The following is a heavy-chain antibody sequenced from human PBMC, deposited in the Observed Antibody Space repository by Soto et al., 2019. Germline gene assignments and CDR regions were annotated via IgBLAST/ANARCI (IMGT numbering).Heavy chain of an antibody. CDR1: GGSISSYY. V-gene: IGHV4-59*01. CDR3: ARELYLWFDP. Sequence: PSEPLSLTCTVSGGSISSYYWSWIRQPPGKGLEWIGYIYDSGSTNYNPSLKSRVTISVDTSKNQFSLKLSSVTAADTAVYYCARELYLWFDPWGQGTLVTVSS. J-gene: IGHJ5*02. D-gene: IGHD2-15*01. CDR2: IYDSGST.